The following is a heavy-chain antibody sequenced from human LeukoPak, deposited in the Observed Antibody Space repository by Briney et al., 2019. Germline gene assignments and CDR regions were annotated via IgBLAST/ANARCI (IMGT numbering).Heavy chain of an antibody. Sequence: ASVKVSCKASGYTFTGYYMHWVRQAPGQGLEGMGWINPNSGGTNYAQKFQGRVTMTRDTSISTAYMELSRLRSDDTAVYYCARVYSSSWYKRYYMDVWGKGTTVTISS. CDR1: GYTFTGYY. D-gene: IGHD6-13*01. V-gene: IGHV1-2*02. CDR3: ARVYSSSWYKRYYMDV. J-gene: IGHJ6*03. CDR2: INPNSGGT.